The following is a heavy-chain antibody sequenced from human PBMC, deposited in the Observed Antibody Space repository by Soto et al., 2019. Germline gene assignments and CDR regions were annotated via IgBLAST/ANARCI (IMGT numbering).Heavy chain of an antibody. J-gene: IGHJ1*01. Sequence: ASVKVSCKASGYTFTSYGISWVRQAPGQGLEWMGWISAYNGNTNYAQKLQGRVTMTTDTSTSTAYMELRSLRSDDTAVNYCARFSYCVSSSCYSAYFQHRGQGTLVTVSA. CDR2: ISAYNGNT. CDR1: GYTFTSYG. V-gene: IGHV1-18*01. D-gene: IGHD2-2*01. CDR3: ARFSYCVSSSCYSAYFQH.